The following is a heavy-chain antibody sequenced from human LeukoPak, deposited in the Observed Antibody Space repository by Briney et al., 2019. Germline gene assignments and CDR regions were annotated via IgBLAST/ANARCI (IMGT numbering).Heavy chain of an antibody. CDR3: ARDFWSGSVGFDP. Sequence: SETLSLTCTVSGAAISTYFWSWLRQSPGKGLEWIGYIYSSGSTKYNPSLKSRVTISVDASKNQFALTLRSLTAADTAVYYCARDFWSGSVGFDPWGQGTLVTVSS. CDR1: GAAISTYF. CDR2: IYSSGST. V-gene: IGHV4-59*01. D-gene: IGHD3-3*01. J-gene: IGHJ5*02.